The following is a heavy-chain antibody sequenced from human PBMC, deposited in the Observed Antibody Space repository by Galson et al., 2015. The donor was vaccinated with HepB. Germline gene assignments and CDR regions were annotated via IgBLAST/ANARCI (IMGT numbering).Heavy chain of an antibody. V-gene: IGHV3-23*01. J-gene: IGHJ4*02. D-gene: IGHD5-18*01. CDR1: GFTFSSYA. Sequence: SLRLSCAASGFTFSSYAMSWVRQAPGKGLEWVSSITSSGGSTYYADSVKGRFTISRDNSKSTLYLQMNSLRAEDTALYYCAKGVVDTAMVTDWGQGTLVTVSS. CDR3: AKGVVDTAMVTD. CDR2: ITSSGGST.